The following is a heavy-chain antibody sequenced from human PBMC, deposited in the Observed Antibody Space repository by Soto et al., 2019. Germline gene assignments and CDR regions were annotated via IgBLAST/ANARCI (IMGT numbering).Heavy chain of an antibody. V-gene: IGHV4-59*12. CDR2: IYYTGST. J-gene: IGHJ6*03. CDR1: GGSISSYY. CDR3: ARKLRGYCSGGSCSPHYYYYYMDV. Sequence: PSETLSLTCTVSGGSISSYYWSWIRQPPGKGLEWIGYIYYTGSTNYSPSLKSRVTISVDTSENQFSLKLSSVTAADTAVYYCARKLRGYCSGGSCSPHYYYYYMDVWGKGTTVTVSS. D-gene: IGHD2-15*01.